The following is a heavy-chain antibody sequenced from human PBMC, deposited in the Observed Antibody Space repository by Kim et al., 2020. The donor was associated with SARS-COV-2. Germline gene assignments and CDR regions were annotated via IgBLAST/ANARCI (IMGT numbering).Heavy chain of an antibody. D-gene: IGHD6-13*01. CDR1: GFTFSTNA. V-gene: IGHV3-23*01. CDR3: AKDSDTSGSWFDFHY. J-gene: IGHJ4*02. Sequence: GGSLRLSCGASGFTFSTNAMTWVRQAPGKGLEWVSSISGSGDITHYADSVKGRFTISRDNSKNTLYLQMSSLRADDTAVYYCAKDSDTSGSWFDFHYGGRGTLVTVSA. CDR2: ISGSGDIT.